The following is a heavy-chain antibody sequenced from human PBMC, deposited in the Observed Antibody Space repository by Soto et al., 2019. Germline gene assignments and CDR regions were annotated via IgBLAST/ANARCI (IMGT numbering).Heavy chain of an antibody. CDR2: ISANSGDT. D-gene: IGHD3-10*01. Sequence: QVQLVQSGAEVKKPGASVKVSCKASGYSFTSHGISWVRQAPGQGLQWMGWISANSGDTNYAQKLQGRVTVTTDTSTSTAYLELRSLRSEDTAVYYCARMVRGSNIDYYHYRDVCSKGTTVTVS. CDR3: ARMVRGSNIDYYHYRDV. V-gene: IGHV1-18*01. J-gene: IGHJ6*03. CDR1: GYSFTSHG.